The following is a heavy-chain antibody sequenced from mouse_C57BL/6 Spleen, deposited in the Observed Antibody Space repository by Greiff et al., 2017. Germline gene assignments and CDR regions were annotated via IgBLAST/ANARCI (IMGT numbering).Heavy chain of an antibody. CDR3: ARGRVDYGSSYYAMDY. D-gene: IGHD1-1*01. V-gene: IGHV1-78*01. Sequence: VKLQESDAELVKPGASVKISCKVSGYTFTDHTIHWMKQRPEQGLEWIGYIYPRDGSTKYNEKFKGKATLTADKSSSTAYMQLNSLTSEDSAVYFCARGRVDYGSSYYAMDYWGQGTSVTVSS. CDR2: IYPRDGST. CDR1: GYTFTDHT. J-gene: IGHJ4*01.